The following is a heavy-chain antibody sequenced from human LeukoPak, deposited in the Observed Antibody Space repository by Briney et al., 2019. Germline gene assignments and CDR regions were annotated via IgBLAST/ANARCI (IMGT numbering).Heavy chain of an antibody. D-gene: IGHD4-23*01. CDR1: GGSFSGYY. Sequence: PSETLSLTCAVYGGSFSGYYWSWIRQPPGKGLEWIGEIKHSGSTNYNPSLKSRVTISVDTSKNQFSLKLSSVTAADTAVYYCARQATVVTFLYYYYYMDVWGKGTTVTISS. CDR3: ARQATVVTFLYYYYYMDV. J-gene: IGHJ6*03. V-gene: IGHV4-34*01. CDR2: IKHSGST.